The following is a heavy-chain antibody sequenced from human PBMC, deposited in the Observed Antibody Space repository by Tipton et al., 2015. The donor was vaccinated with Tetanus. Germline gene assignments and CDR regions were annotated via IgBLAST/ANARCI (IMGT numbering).Heavy chain of an antibody. CDR2: ISGSGDRI. CDR1: GMTLSYFA. V-gene: IGHV3-23*01. CDR3: ARDLAGTLDY. Sequence: SLRLSCAASGMTLSYFAMSWVRQAPGKGLEWVSGISGSGDRIFYADSVKGRFTISRDNAKNTLYLQMNSLRAEDTAVYYCARDLAGTLDYWGQGTLVTVSS. J-gene: IGHJ4*02. D-gene: IGHD6-19*01.